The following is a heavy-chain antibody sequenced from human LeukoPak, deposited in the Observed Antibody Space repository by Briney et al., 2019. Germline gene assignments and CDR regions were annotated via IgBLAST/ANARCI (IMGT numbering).Heavy chain of an antibody. J-gene: IGHJ4*02. D-gene: IGHD5-18*01. CDR3: SRRAIQLWTFDY. V-gene: IGHV4-59*08. CDR2: IYYSGST. Sequence: SETLSLTCTVSGGSISSYYWSWIRQPPGKGLEWIGYIYYSGSTNYNPSLKSRVTISVDTSKNQFSLKLSSVTAADTAVYYCSRRAIQLWTFDYWGQGTLVTVSS. CDR1: GGSISSYY.